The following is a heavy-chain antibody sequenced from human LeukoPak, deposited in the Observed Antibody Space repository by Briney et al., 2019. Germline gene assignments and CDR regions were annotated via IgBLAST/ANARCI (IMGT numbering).Heavy chain of an antibody. CDR2: IYSGGST. J-gene: IGHJ3*02. CDR1: GFTVSSNY. Sequence: GGSLRLSCAASGFTVSSNYMSWVRQAPGKGLEWVSVIYSGGSTYYADSVKGRFTISRDNSKNTLYLQMNSLRAEDTAVYYCAGEFRMATIKGAFDIWGQGTMVTVSS. D-gene: IGHD5-24*01. V-gene: IGHV3-53*01. CDR3: AGEFRMATIKGAFDI.